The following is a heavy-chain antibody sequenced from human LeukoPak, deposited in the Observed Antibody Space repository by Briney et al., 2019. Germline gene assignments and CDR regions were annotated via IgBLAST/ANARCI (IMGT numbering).Heavy chain of an antibody. V-gene: IGHV1-46*01. J-gene: IGHJ4*02. CDR1: GYTFTSYG. CDR2: ISPSDGFT. Sequence: ASVKVSCKASGYTFTSYGISRVRQAPGQGLEWMGIISPSDGFTSYAQNFQGRVTMTTDMSTSTVYMELSSLRSEDTAMFYCARAGRRLFGVLIPLSFDYWGQGTLVTVSS. D-gene: IGHD3-3*01. CDR3: ARAGRRLFGVLIPLSFDY.